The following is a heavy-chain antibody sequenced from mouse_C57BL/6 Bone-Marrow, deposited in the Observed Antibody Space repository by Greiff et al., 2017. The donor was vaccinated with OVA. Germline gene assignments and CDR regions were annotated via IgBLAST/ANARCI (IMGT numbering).Heavy chain of an antibody. Sequence: EVQLQESGGGLVKPGGSLKLSCAASGFTFSDYGMHWVRQAPEKGLEWVAYISSGSSTNYYAENVKGRFTISRDNAKNTLFLQMTSLRSEDTAMYYCARGRLRQFAYWGQGTLVTVSA. CDR3: ARGRLRQFAY. CDR1: GFTFSDYG. D-gene: IGHD2-4*01. V-gene: IGHV5-17*01. CDR2: ISSGSSTN. J-gene: IGHJ3*01.